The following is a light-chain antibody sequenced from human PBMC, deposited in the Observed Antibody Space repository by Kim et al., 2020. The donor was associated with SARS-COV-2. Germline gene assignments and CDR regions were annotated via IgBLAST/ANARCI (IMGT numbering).Light chain of an antibody. CDR2: DVR. J-gene: IGLJ3*02. V-gene: IGLV2-14*03. CDR1: NLYIVLHNF. Sequence: HSITISCTGTNLYIVLHNFVSWYQHRPGKAPKLMIYDVRQRPSGVSNRFSGSKSDNTASLTISGLQPEDEADYYCCSYRTTTTLLVFGGGTKLTVL. CDR3: CSYRTTTTLLV.